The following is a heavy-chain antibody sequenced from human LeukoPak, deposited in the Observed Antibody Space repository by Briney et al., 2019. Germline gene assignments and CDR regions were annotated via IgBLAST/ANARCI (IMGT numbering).Heavy chain of an antibody. CDR3: AKDAFRGDCNAGSCYPFDP. CDR1: GFTFSNYA. Sequence: GGSLRLSCAASGFTFSNYAMSWVRQAPARGLEWVSTIDGSNTNTYYADSVKGRFTISRDNSKNTLYLQINSLRAEDTALYFCAKDAFRGDCNAGSCYPFDPWGQGTLVTVSS. D-gene: IGHD2-15*01. CDR2: IDGSNTNT. V-gene: IGHV3-23*01. J-gene: IGHJ5*02.